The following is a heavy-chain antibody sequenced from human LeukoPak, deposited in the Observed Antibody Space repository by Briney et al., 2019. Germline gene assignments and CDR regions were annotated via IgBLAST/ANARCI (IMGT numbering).Heavy chain of an antibody. Sequence: GGSLRLSCAASGFTFSSYDMSWVRQAPGKGLEWVSAISGSGGSTYYADSVKGRFTISRDNSKNTLYLQMNSLRAEDTAVYYCASRFWSDYRLDYWGQGTLATVSS. CDR3: ASRFWSDYRLDY. J-gene: IGHJ4*02. V-gene: IGHV3-23*01. D-gene: IGHD3-3*01. CDR1: GFTFSSYD. CDR2: ISGSGGST.